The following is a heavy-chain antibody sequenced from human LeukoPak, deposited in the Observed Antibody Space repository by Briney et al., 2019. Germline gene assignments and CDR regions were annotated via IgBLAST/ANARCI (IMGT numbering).Heavy chain of an antibody. CDR1: GFSFSGYG. V-gene: IGHV3-30*02. CDR3: AKVMPPGRIRFYSYYMDV. CDR2: IRYDGSNE. D-gene: IGHD2-15*01. Sequence: GGSLRLSCAASGFSFSGYGMHWVRQAPGKGLEWVAFIRYDGSNEYYADSVKGRFTISRDKSKNTLSLQMNGLRVEDTAVYYCAKVMPPGRIRFYSYYMDVWGKGTTVSVSS. J-gene: IGHJ6*03.